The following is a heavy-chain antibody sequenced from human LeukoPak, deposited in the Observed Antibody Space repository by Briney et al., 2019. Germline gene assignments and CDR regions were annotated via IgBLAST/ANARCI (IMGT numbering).Heavy chain of an antibody. CDR1: GFTFSSYG. CDR3: ARDYDILTGRTFDY. CDR2: ISGNGGST. D-gene: IGHD3-9*01. J-gene: IGHJ4*02. V-gene: IGHV3-23*01. Sequence: PGGSLRLSCSASGFTFSSYGMSWVRQAPGKGLEWVSAISGNGGSTYYADSVKGRFAISRDTSKNTLYLQMNSLRAEDTAVYYCARDYDILTGRTFDYWGQGTLVTVSS.